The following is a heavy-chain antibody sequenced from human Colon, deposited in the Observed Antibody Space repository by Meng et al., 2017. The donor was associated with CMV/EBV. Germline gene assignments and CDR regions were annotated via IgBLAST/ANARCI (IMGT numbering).Heavy chain of an antibody. V-gene: IGHV3-30*02. CDR2: IHYDGSKK. CDR3: AKDPHEFWSGKNWFDS. CDR1: GFSLTSYG. J-gene: IGHJ5*01. Sequence: GGPLRLSCEASGFSLTSYGMHWVRQAPGKGLEWVASIHYDGSKKYYADSVKGRFTISRDNLKNTVYLQMNSLRAEDTAVFHCAKDPHEFWSGKNWFDSWGQGTRVTVSS. D-gene: IGHD3-3*01.